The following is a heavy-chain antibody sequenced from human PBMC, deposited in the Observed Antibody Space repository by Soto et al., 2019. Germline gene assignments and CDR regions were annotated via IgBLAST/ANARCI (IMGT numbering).Heavy chain of an antibody. Sequence: QEKLVQTGAEVKKPGSSVKVSCKTSRDTFNKYAFNWVRQAPGQGLEWMGWIIPIFSSRNYAEKFQGRVTITADDSTSTAYMELRSLRFEDTAVYYCARGETYLGVWGQGTTVTVSS. CDR1: RDTFNKYA. J-gene: IGHJ6*02. CDR2: IIPIFSSR. CDR3: ARGETYLGV. D-gene: IGHD3-16*01. V-gene: IGHV1-69*01.